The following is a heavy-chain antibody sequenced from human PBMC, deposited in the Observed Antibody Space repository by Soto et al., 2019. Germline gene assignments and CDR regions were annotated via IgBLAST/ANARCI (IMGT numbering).Heavy chain of an antibody. Sequence: EVQLVQSGAEVKKPGESLRISCKGSGYSFTSYWISWVRQMPGKGLEWMGRIDPSDSYTNYSPSFQGHVTISADKSISTAYLQWSSLTASDTAMYYCARTSMQSRGYSYGHGGMDVWGQGTTVTVSS. CDR2: IDPSDSYT. V-gene: IGHV5-10-1*01. D-gene: IGHD5-18*01. J-gene: IGHJ6*02. CDR1: GYSFTSYW. CDR3: ARTSMQSRGYSYGHGGMDV.